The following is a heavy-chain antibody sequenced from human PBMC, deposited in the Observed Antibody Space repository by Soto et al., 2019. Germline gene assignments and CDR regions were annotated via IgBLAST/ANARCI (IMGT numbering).Heavy chain of an antibody. CDR2: IIPIFGTA. D-gene: IGHD6-13*01. CDR3: ARDRIAAAGDYYYYGMDV. Sequence: SLKVSCKASGGTFSSYAISWVPQAPGQGLEWMGGIIPIFGTANYAQKFQGRVTITADESTSTAYMELSSLRSEDTAVYYCARDRIAAAGDYYYYGMDVWGQGXTVTVSS. J-gene: IGHJ6*02. CDR1: GGTFSSYA. V-gene: IGHV1-69*13.